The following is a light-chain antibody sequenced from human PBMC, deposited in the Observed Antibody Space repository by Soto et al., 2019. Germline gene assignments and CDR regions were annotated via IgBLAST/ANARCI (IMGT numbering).Light chain of an antibody. CDR3: QQSDSTFIT. Sequence: IRISQTPSTLSAFAGDRVTVTCRASQSVSSWVAWYQEKPGKAPKLLIYKASSLESGVPSRFSGSGSGTDFTLTISSLQLEDFATYYCQQSDSTFITFGQGTRLEIK. V-gene: IGKV1-5*03. J-gene: IGKJ5*01. CDR1: QSVSSW. CDR2: KAS.